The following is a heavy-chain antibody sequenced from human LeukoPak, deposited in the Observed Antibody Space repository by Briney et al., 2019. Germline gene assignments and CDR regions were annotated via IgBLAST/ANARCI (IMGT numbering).Heavy chain of an antibody. D-gene: IGHD2-15*01. V-gene: IGHV1-8*01. J-gene: IGHJ4*02. CDR2: MNPNSGNT. CDR1: GYTFTSYD. CDR3: ARDKRYCSGGSCYSPLDY. Sequence: GASVKVSCKASGYTFTSYDINWVRQATGQGLEWMGWMNPNSGNTGYAQKFQGRVTMTRDTSTSTVYMELSSLRSEDTAVYYCARDKRYCSGGSCYSPLDYWGQGTLVTVSS.